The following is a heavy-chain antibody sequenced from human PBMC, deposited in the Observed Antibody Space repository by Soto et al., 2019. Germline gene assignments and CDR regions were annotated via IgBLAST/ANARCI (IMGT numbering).Heavy chain of an antibody. D-gene: IGHD5-18*01. V-gene: IGHV3-48*03. J-gene: IGHJ3*02. CDR2: ISSSGSTI. CDR3: ASVGVQLRPDAFDI. CDR1: GFTFSSYE. Sequence: GGSLRLSCAASGFTFSSYEMNWVRQAPGKGLEWVSYISSSGSTIYYADSVKGRFTISRDNAKNSLYLQMNSLRAEDTAVYYCASVGVQLRPDAFDIWGQGTMVTVSS.